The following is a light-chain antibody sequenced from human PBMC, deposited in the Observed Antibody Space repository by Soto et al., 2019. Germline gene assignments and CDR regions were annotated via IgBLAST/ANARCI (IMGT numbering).Light chain of an antibody. Sequence: EIVLTQSPGTLSLSPGDRATLSCRASQTVSSSYLAWYQQKPGQAPRLLIYGASSRATGIPDRFSGSGSGTDFTLTISRLEPEDCAVYYCQQYGSPPWTFGQWTKVEIK. CDR3: QQYGSPPWT. CDR2: GAS. CDR1: QTVSSSY. V-gene: IGKV3-20*01. J-gene: IGKJ1*01.